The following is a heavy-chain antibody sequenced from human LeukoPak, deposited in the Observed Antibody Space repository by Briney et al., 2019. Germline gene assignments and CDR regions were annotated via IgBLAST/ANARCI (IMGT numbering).Heavy chain of an antibody. Sequence: QAGGSLRLSCAASGFTFSSYGMSWVRQAPGKGLEWVSAISGSGGSTHYADSVKGRFTISRDNSKNTLYLQMNSLRAEDTAVYYCAKEGGYGELSSYFDYWGQGTLVTVSS. CDR2: ISGSGGST. V-gene: IGHV3-23*01. J-gene: IGHJ4*02. CDR3: AKEGGYGELSSYFDY. D-gene: IGHD3-16*02. CDR1: GFTFSSYG.